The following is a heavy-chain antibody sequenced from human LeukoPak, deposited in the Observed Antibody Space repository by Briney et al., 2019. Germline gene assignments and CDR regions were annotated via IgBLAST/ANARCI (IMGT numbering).Heavy chain of an antibody. V-gene: IGHV1-18*04. D-gene: IGHD1-26*01. CDR1: GYTFTSYY. J-gene: IGHJ5*02. CDR3: ARQEESGTYYGWFDP. Sequence: ASVKVSCKASGYTFTSYYMNWVRQAPGQGLEWMGWISARNGNTKYGKRFQGRVTMSTDTSTSTAYMELRSLTSDDTAVYYCARQEESGTYYGWFDPWGQGTLVTVSS. CDR2: ISARNGNT.